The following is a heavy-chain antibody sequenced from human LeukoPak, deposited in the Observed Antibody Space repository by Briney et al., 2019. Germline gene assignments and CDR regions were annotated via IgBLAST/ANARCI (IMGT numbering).Heavy chain of an antibody. V-gene: IGHV1-69*05. Sequence: ASVKVSCKASGGTFSSYAISWVRQAPGQGLEWMGRIIPIFGTANYAQKFQGRVTITTDESTSTAYMELSSLRSEDTAVYYCAGAGVYSYGQAPYYFDYWGQGTLVTVSS. CDR1: GGTFSSYA. CDR2: IIPIFGTA. D-gene: IGHD5-18*01. J-gene: IGHJ4*02. CDR3: AGAGVYSYGQAPYYFDY.